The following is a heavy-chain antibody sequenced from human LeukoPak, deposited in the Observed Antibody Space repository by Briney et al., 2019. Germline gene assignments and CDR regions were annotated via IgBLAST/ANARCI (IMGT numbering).Heavy chain of an antibody. CDR3: ARGLSTAWSY. D-gene: IGHD2-8*02. J-gene: IGHJ4*02. Sequence: SETLSLTCTVSGGSISSYYWSWIRQPPGKGLEWIGYIYTSGSTNYNPSLKSRVTISVDTSKNQFSLNLNSVSAADTAVYFCARGLSTAWSYGGQGTRVTVSP. V-gene: IGHV4-4*09. CDR2: IYTSGST. CDR1: GGSISSYY.